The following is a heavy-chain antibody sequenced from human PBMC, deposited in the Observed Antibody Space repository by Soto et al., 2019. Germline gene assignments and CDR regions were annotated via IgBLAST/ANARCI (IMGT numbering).Heavy chain of an antibody. Sequence: LSETLSLTCTVSGGSISSSSYYWGWIRQPPGKGLEWIGSIYYDGTTYYNPSLYSRATISVDTSKNPFSLRLSSVTAAETAVYYSARERSGYCSSTSCTSYGMAVWGQGTKVSVS. J-gene: IGHJ6*02. D-gene: IGHD2-2*01. CDR1: GGSISSSSYY. CDR3: ARERSGYCSSTSCTSYGMAV. V-gene: IGHV4-39*07. CDR2: IYYDGTT.